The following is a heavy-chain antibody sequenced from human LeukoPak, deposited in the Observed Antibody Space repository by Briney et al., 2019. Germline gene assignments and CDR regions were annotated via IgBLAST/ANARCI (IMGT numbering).Heavy chain of an antibody. V-gene: IGHV1-69*13. CDR2: IIPIFGTA. CDR3: ARIPDAGTVPTFDP. J-gene: IGHJ5*02. D-gene: IGHD1-14*01. CDR1: GGTFSSYT. Sequence: EASVKVSCKASGGTFSSYTISWVRQAPGQGLEWMGGIIPIFGTANYAQKFQGRVTITADESTSTAYMELSSLRSEDTAVYYCARIPDAGTVPTFDPWGQGTLVTVSS.